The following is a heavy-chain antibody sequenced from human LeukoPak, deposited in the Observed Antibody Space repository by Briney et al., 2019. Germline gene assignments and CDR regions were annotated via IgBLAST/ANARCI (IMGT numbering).Heavy chain of an antibody. J-gene: IGHJ4*02. V-gene: IGHV1-18*01. CDR1: GYTFTSYG. CDR3: ARVRFTTPLYYFDS. Sequence: ASVKVSCKASGYTFTSYGISWVRQAPGQGLEWLGWINVYNGNTNYAQNLQGRVTMTIDTSTSTAYMELRSLRSDDTALYYCARVRFTTPLYYFDSWGQGTLVTVSS. CDR2: INVYNGNT. D-gene: IGHD3-22*01.